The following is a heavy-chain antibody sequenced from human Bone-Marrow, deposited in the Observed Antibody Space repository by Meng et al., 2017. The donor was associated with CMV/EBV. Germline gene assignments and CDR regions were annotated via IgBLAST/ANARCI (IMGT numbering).Heavy chain of an antibody. CDR3: ARGPRGGYCSSTSCYSFDY. V-gene: IGHV6-1*01. J-gene: IGHJ4*01. CDR2: TYYRSKWYN. Sequence: SQTLSLTCAISGDSVSSNSAAWNWIRQSPSRGLEWLGRTYYRSKWYNDYAVSVKSRITINPDTSKNQFSLQLNSVTPEDTAVYYCARGPRGGYCSSTSCYSFDYWGHGTLVTVSS. CDR1: GDSVSSNSAA. D-gene: IGHD2-2*02.